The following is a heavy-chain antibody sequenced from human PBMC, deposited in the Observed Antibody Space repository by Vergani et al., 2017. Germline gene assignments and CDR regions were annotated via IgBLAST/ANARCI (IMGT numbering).Heavy chain of an antibody. Sequence: QVHLVESGGGVVQPGRSLRLSCVVSGFTSSYYGLHWVRQAPGKGLEWVAVISYDGTQKYYADSWKGRFTISRDNSKSTLYLQMNSLRTEDTAVYYCATKSCGTPGCQIGYFREWGQGTLVTVSS. CDR2: ISYDGTQK. J-gene: IGHJ1*01. CDR1: GFTSSYYG. V-gene: IGHV3-30*03. CDR3: ATKSCGTPGCQIGYFRE. D-gene: IGHD1-1*01.